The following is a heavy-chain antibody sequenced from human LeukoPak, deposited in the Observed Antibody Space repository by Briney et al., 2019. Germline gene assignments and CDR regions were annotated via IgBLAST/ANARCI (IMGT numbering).Heavy chain of an antibody. Sequence: ASETVSCKASGYTFTSYYMHWVRQAPGQGLEWMGLINPNGGSTTYAQKFQGRVTMTRDTSTSTVYMNLSSLRSEDTAVYSCARGNPPYYFNYWGQGTLVTVSS. J-gene: IGHJ4*02. CDR3: ARGNPPYYFNY. V-gene: IGHV1-46*01. CDR1: GYTFTSYY. CDR2: INPNGGST. D-gene: IGHD1-14*01.